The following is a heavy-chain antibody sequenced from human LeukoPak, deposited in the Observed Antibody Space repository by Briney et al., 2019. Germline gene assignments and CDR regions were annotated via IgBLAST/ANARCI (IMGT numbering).Heavy chain of an antibody. CDR3: ARDRVRESLWEPYPVGAFDI. D-gene: IGHD1-26*01. CDR2: ISSSSSYI. V-gene: IGHV3-21*01. J-gene: IGHJ3*02. Sequence: GGSLRLSCAASGFTLKYYAMSWVRQAPGKGLEWVSSISSSSSYIYYADSVKGRFTISRDNAKNSLYLQMNSLRAEDTAVYYCARDRVRESLWEPYPVGAFDIWGQGTMVTVSS. CDR1: GFTLKYYA.